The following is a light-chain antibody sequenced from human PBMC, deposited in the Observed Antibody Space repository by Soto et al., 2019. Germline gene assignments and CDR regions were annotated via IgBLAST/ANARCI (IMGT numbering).Light chain of an antibody. J-gene: IGKJ1*01. Sequence: DIQMTQSPSTLSASVGDRVTITCRASQSISSWLAWYQQKPGKAPKLLIYDAFSLESGVPSRFSGSGSGTEFTLTISSLQTDDFATYYCQQYNSYPWTCGQGTKVEIK. CDR3: QQYNSYPWT. CDR1: QSISSW. CDR2: DAF. V-gene: IGKV1-5*01.